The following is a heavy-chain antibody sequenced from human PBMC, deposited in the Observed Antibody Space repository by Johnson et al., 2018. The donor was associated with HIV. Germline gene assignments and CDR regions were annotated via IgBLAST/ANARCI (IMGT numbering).Heavy chain of an antibody. Sequence: QVQLVESGGGLVQPGGSLRLSCAASGFTFSSYAMHWVRQAPGKGLEWVALIWYDGSDKYYADSVKGRFTISRDNAKNSLYLQMNSLRAEDTAVYYCAKGMWGHDAFDIWGQGTMVTVSS. D-gene: IGHD1-26*01. J-gene: IGHJ3*02. CDR1: GFTFSSYA. V-gene: IGHV3-33*03. CDR3: AKGMWGHDAFDI. CDR2: IWYDGSDK.